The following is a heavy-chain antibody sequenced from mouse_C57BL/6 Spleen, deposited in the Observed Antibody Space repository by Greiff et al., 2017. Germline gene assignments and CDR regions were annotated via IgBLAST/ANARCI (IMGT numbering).Heavy chain of an antibody. CDR2: ISDGGSYT. Sequence: EVMLVESGGGLVKPGGSLKLSCAASGFTFSSYAMSWVRQTPEKRLEWVATISDGGSYTYYPDNVKGRFTISRDNAKNNLYLQMSHLKSEDTAMYYCARGGSSGYVGYWGQGTTLTVSS. CDR1: GFTFSSYA. J-gene: IGHJ2*01. D-gene: IGHD3-2*02. CDR3: ARGGSSGYVGY. V-gene: IGHV5-4*03.